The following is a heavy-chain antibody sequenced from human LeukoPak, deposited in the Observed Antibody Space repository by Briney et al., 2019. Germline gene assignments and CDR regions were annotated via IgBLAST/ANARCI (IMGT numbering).Heavy chain of an antibody. D-gene: IGHD6-19*01. CDR3: ARGIGSGWYLD. CDR1: GFTFSSYW. Sequence: PGGSLRLSCAASGFTFSSYWMHWVRQAPGKGLVWASHINSDGSTTNCADSVKGRFTISRDNAKNTLYLQMNSLRAEDTAVYYCARGIGSGWYLDWGQGTLVTVSS. J-gene: IGHJ4*02. V-gene: IGHV3-74*01. CDR2: INSDGSTT.